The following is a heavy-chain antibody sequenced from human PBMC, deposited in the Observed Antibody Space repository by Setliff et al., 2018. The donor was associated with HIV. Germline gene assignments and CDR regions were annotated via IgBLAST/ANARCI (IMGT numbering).Heavy chain of an antibody. Sequence: GGSLRLSCAASGFSFSDYYMSWIRQAPGKGLEWISYISSSGKTIYYADSVKGRFTISRDNAKNSLYLQMNSLRAEDTAAYYCARDRHARSYGYIFFDYWGQGTLVTVSS. V-gene: IGHV3-11*04. J-gene: IGHJ4*02. CDR2: ISSSGKTI. D-gene: IGHD5-18*01. CDR1: GFSFSDYY. CDR3: ARDRHARSYGYIFFDY.